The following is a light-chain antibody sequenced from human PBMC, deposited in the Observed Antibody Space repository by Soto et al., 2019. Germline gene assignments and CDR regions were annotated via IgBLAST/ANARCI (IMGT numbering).Light chain of an antibody. V-gene: IGLV1-47*01. J-gene: IGLJ2*01. Sequence: QSVLTQPPSASGTPGQRVTISFSGTSSNIGSNYVYWYQQLPGTAPKLLIYRNNQGPSGVPDRFSGSKSGTSASLAISGLRSEDEADYYCAAWDDSLSGPVFGGGTKLTVL. CDR1: SSNIGSNY. CDR2: RNN. CDR3: AAWDDSLSGPV.